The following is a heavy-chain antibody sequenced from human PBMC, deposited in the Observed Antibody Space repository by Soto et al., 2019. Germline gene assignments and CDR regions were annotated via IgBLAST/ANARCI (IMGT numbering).Heavy chain of an antibody. Sequence: GGSLRLSCAASGFTFSSYAMHWFRQAPGKGLEWVAVISYDGSNKYYADSVKGRFTISRDNSKNTLYLQMNSLRAEDTAVYYCARDGSGSYYTEYFQHWGQGTLVTVSS. CDR2: ISYDGSNK. CDR1: GFTFSSYA. D-gene: IGHD3-10*01. CDR3: ARDGSGSYYTEYFQH. J-gene: IGHJ1*01. V-gene: IGHV3-30-3*01.